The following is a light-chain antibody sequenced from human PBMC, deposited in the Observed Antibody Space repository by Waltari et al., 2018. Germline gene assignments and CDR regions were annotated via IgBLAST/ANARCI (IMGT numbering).Light chain of an antibody. Sequence: DIVMTQSPDSLAVSLGERAAINCKSSQSVLLSSNNRNYLAWYQQKPGQPPKLLIYWASTRESGVSDRFSGSGSGTDFTLTISSLQAEDVAVYYCQQNYNTPRTFGQGTKVEIK. CDR3: QQNYNTPRT. V-gene: IGKV4-1*01. CDR2: WAS. CDR1: QSVLLSSNNRNY. J-gene: IGKJ1*01.